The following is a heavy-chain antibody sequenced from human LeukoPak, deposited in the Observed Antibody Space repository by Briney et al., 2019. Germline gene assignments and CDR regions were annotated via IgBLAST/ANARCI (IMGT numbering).Heavy chain of an antibody. D-gene: IGHD2-2*01. CDR3: ARQRVDVVVPAAIK. CDR1: GGSISSSSYF. V-gene: IGHV4-39*01. Sequence: PSETLSLTCTVSGGSISSSSYFWGWIRQPPGKGLEWIGSIYYSGSTSYNTSLKSRVTISVDTSKNQFSLKLSSVTAADTAVYYCARQRVDVVVPAAIKWGQGTLVTVSS. CDR2: IYYSGST. J-gene: IGHJ4*02.